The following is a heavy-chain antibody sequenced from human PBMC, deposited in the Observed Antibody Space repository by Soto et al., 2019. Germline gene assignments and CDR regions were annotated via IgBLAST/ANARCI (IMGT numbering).Heavy chain of an antibody. V-gene: IGHV4-59*01. Sequence: QVQLQESGPGLVKPSETLSLPCTVSDGSISDYYWCWLRQSPEKGLEYIAYSSYGGITNLNPALNSRVTISIDTSKNQFSLKVTSLSAADTAVYYFARARKAAYITGGFDSWGQGTLVTVSS. D-gene: IGHD3-3*01. J-gene: IGHJ4*02. CDR3: ARARKAAYITGGFDS. CDR2: SSYGGIT. CDR1: DGSISDYY.